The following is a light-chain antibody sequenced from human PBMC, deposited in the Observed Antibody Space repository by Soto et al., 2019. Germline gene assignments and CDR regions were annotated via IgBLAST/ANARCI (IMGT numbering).Light chain of an antibody. Sequence: DIQMTQSPSSLSASVGDRVINTCRASQSISSWLAWYQQKPGKAPKLLIYDASSLESGVPSRFSGSGSGTDFTLTISRLHPDDFATYYCQQYNTYPWTFGQGTKVDIK. V-gene: IGKV1-5*01. CDR2: DAS. J-gene: IGKJ1*01. CDR3: QQYNTYPWT. CDR1: QSISSW.